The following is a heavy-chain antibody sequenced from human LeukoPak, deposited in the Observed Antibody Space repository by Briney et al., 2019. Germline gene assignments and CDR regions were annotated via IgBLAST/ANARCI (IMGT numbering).Heavy chain of an antibody. Sequence: GGSLRLSCAASGFTLTTYAMTWVRQAPGKGLEWVSGITASGPTTYYADSVKGRFTFSRDNSKNTLYLQMNSLRAEDTAVYYCAKDADDYVSYFDYWGQGTLVTVSS. D-gene: IGHD4-17*01. CDR1: GFTLTTYA. V-gene: IGHV3-23*01. J-gene: IGHJ4*02. CDR2: ITASGPTT. CDR3: AKDADDYVSYFDY.